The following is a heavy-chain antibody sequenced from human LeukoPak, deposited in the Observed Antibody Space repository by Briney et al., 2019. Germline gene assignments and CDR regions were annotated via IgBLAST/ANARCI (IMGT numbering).Heavy chain of an antibody. D-gene: IGHD6-13*01. J-gene: IGHJ4*02. Sequence: ASVKVSCKASGYTFTSYDINWVRQATGQGLEWMGWINTYNGNTKLGEKFQGRVTMTTDTSTSTVYMELTSLRTDDTAAYFCARDTPQHLKRFDYWGQGTLVTVSS. CDR1: GYTFTSYD. V-gene: IGHV1-18*01. CDR2: INTYNGNT. CDR3: ARDTPQHLKRFDY.